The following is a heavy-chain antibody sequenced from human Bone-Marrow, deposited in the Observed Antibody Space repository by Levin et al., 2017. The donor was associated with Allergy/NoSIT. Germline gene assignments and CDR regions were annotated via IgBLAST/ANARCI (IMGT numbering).Heavy chain of an antibody. CDR1: GGSFSGYY. D-gene: IGHD2-2*01. CDR3: ARGRVVVPAAYYYYYGMDV. Sequence: SETLSLTCAVYGGSFSGYYWSWIRQPPGKGLEWIGEINHSGSTNYNPSLKSRVTISVDTSKNQFSLKLSSVTAADTAVYYCARGRVVVPAAYYYYYGMDVWGQGTTVTVSS. CDR2: INHSGST. J-gene: IGHJ6*02. V-gene: IGHV4-34*01.